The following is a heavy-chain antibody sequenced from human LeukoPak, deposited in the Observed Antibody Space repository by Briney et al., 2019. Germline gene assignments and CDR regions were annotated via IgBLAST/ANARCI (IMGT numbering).Heavy chain of an antibody. V-gene: IGHV3-23*01. J-gene: IGHJ4*02. Sequence: TGGSLRLSCAASGFSFSNYAMSWVRQAPGKGLEWVSAISGNGGSLYYADSVKGRFTISRDNSKSALYLQVNSLRAEDTAVYYCAKRDAYDSSGFSPLFDYWGQGTLVTVSS. CDR2: ISGNGGSL. D-gene: IGHD3-22*01. CDR3: AKRDAYDSSGFSPLFDY. CDR1: GFSFSNYA.